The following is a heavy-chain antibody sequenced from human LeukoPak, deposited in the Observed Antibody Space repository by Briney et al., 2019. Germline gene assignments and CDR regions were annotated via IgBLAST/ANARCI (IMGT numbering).Heavy chain of an antibody. V-gene: IGHV3-64*02. J-gene: IGHJ3*02. D-gene: IGHD3-16*01. CDR2: ISGDGETT. CDR3: ARVGDVTAFDI. CDR1: GFTFSSYS. Sequence: GGSLRLSCAASGFTFSSYSIYCVRQAPGKGLEHVSAISGDGETTFYADSVKGRFTISRDNSKNTLYLQMGSLRTEDMAVYYCARVGDVTAFDIWGQGTMVTVSS.